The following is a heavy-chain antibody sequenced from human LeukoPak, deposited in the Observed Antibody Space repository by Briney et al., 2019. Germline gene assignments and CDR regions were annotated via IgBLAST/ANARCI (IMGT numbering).Heavy chain of an antibody. Sequence: SETLSLTCTVSGGSISSSSYYWGWIRQPPGKGLEWIGSIYYSGSTYYNPSLKSRVTISVDTSKNQFSLKLSSVTAADTAVYYCARSPDYYDSSGYYYGDNWFDPWGQGTLVTVSS. V-gene: IGHV4-39*01. J-gene: IGHJ5*02. CDR3: ARSPDYYDSSGYYYGDNWFDP. D-gene: IGHD3-22*01. CDR2: IYYSGST. CDR1: GGSISSSSYY.